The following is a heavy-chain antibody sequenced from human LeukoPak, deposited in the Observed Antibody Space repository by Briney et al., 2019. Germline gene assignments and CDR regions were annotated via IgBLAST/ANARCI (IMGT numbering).Heavy chain of an antibody. CDR1: GGAFSSYA. D-gene: IGHD5-24*01. J-gene: IGHJ6*03. CDR3: ARAPTAGYYDGYSYYYYYYMDV. Sequence: GSSVKVSCKACGGAFSSYAVSWVRQAPGHGLEWMGRIIPIFGTANYAQKLQGRATIPTDESTSTAYMVLSSLRSEDTAVCYCARAPTAGYYDGYSYYYYYYMDVWGKGTTVTVS. CDR2: IIPIFGTA. V-gene: IGHV1-69*05.